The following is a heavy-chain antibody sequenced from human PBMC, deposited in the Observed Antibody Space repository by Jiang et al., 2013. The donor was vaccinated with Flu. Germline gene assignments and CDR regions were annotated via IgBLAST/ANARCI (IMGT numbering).Heavy chain of an antibody. D-gene: IGHD3-16*01. Sequence: QAPGKGLEWVSAISGSGGSTYYADSVKGRFTISRDNSKNTLYLQMNSLRAEDTAVYYCAKEQFGGFDPWGQGTLVTVSS. J-gene: IGHJ5*02. CDR2: ISGSGGST. CDR3: AKEQFGGFDP. V-gene: IGHV3-23*01.